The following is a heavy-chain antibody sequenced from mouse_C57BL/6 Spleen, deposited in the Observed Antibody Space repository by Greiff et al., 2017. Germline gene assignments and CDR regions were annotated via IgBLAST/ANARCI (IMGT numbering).Heavy chain of an antibody. CDR3: ARDPHYYGSSYPYYFDY. V-gene: IGHV1-55*01. CDR2: IYPGSGST. CDR1: GYTFTSYW. D-gene: IGHD1-1*01. Sequence: QVQLQQPGAELVKPGASVKMSCKASGYTFTSYWITWVKQRPGQGLEWIGDIYPGSGSTNYNEKFKSKATLTVDTSSSTAYMQLSSLTSEDSAVYYCARDPHYYGSSYPYYFDYWGQGTTLTVSS. J-gene: IGHJ2*01.